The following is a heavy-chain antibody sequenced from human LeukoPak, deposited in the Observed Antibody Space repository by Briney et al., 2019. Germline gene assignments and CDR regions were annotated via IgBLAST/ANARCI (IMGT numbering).Heavy chain of an antibody. CDR1: GGTFSSYA. D-gene: IGHD5-18*01. Sequence: ASVKVSCKASGGTFSSYAISWVRQAPGQGLEWMGGIIPIFDTANYAQKFQGRVTITTDESTSTAYMELSSLRSEDTAVYYCARSGGPSHRDTAMPYEGFDPWGQGTLVTVSS. CDR2: IIPIFDTA. V-gene: IGHV1-69*05. J-gene: IGHJ5*02. CDR3: ARSGGPSHRDTAMPYEGFDP.